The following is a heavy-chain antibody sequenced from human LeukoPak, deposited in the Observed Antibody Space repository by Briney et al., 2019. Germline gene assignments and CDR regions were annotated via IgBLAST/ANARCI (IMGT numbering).Heavy chain of an antibody. V-gene: IGHV4-59*12. J-gene: IGHJ4*02. CDR2: IYYSGST. Sequence: PSETLSLTCTVSGGSISSYYWSWIRQPPGKGLEWIGYIYYSGSTNYNPSLKSRVTISVDTSKNQFSLKLSSVTAADTAVYYCARYGDPNYYFDYWGQGTLVTVSS. D-gene: IGHD2-21*02. CDR3: ARYGDPNYYFDY. CDR1: GGSISSYY.